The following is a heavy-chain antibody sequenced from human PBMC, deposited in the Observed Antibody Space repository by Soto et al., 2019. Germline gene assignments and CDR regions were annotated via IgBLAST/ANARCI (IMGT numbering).Heavy chain of an antibody. D-gene: IGHD3-3*01. CDR3: ARWWSGSRQGFDP. CDR1: GGSISSGDYY. Sequence: QVQLQESGPGLVKPSQTLSLTCTVSGGSISSGDYYWSWIRQHPGKGLEWIGYIYYSGSTYYNPSXXXRXXLSVDTSKNQFSLKLSSVTAADPAVYYCARWWSGSRQGFDPWGQGTLVTVSS. V-gene: IGHV4-31*03. CDR2: IYYSGST. J-gene: IGHJ5*02.